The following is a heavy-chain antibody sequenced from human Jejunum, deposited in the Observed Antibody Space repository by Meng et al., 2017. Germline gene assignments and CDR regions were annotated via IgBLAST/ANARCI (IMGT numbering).Heavy chain of an antibody. V-gene: IGHV1-2*02. D-gene: IGHD2-8*02. CDR3: ARRNLLVVIVESKGNHWFDP. Sequence: VKVSCKASGYTFTDYYMHWVRQAPGQGLEWMGWMNANSGGTNYAQKFQGRVTMTRDTSISTAYMELSSLRSDDTAVYYCARRNLLVVIVESKGNHWFDPWGQGTLVTVSS. J-gene: IGHJ5*02. CDR2: MNANSGGT. CDR1: GYTFTDYY.